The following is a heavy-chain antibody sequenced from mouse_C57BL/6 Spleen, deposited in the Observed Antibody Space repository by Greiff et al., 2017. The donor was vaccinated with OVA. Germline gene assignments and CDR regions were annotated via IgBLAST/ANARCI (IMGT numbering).Heavy chain of an antibody. CDR2: IDPETGGT. CDR1: GYTFTDYE. J-gene: IGHJ3*01. Sequence: VQLQESGAELVRPGASVTLSCKASGYTFTDYEMHWVKQTPVHGLEWIGAIDPETGGTAYNQKFKGKAILTADKSSSTAYMELRSLTSEDSAVYYCTREWLLRNWGQGTLVTVSA. V-gene: IGHV1-15*01. CDR3: TREWLLRN. D-gene: IGHD2-3*01.